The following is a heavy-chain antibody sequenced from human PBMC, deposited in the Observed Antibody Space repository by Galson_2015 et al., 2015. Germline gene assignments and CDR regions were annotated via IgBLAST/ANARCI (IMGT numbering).Heavy chain of an antibody. CDR3: ARDPWRGSYKVFYFDY. CDR1: GITLSSYS. J-gene: IGHJ4*02. Sequence: SLRLSCAAFGITLSSYSMNWVRQAPGKGLEWVSYISTSSSTIYYADSVKGRFTIPRDNAKNSLYLQMNSLRDEDTAVYYCARDPWRGSYKVFYFDYWGQGTLVTVSS. D-gene: IGHD1-26*01. V-gene: IGHV3-48*02. CDR2: ISTSSSTI.